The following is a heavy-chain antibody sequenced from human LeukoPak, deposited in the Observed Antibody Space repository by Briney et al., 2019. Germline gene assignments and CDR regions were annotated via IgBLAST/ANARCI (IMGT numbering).Heavy chain of an antibody. Sequence: PGGSLRLSCAASGFTFDDYGMTWVRQAPGKGLEWVSGINWNGGSTGYADSVKGRFTISRDNAKNSLSLQMNSLRAEDTALYYCAREIVRGYYLDYWGQGTLVTVSS. J-gene: IGHJ4*02. CDR2: INWNGGST. CDR3: AREIVRGYYLDY. V-gene: IGHV3-20*04. CDR1: GFTFDDYG. D-gene: IGHD3-10*01.